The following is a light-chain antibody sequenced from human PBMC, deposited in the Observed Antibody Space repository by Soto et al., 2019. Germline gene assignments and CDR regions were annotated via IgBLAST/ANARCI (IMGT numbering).Light chain of an antibody. CDR2: AAS. J-gene: IGKJ1*01. CDR3: QQYAGSTWT. Sequence: IVLTQSPGTLSLSPGEGATLSCRASQSFSASFLAWYQHKPGQAPRLLIHAASSRATGVPDRFSGSGSGTDFTLTINGLEPEDFAMYYCQQYAGSTWTFGQGTKVEIK. V-gene: IGKV3-20*01. CDR1: QSFSASF.